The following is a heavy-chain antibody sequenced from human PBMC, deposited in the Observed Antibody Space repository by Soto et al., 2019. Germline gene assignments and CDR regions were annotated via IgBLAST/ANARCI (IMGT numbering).Heavy chain of an antibody. CDR2: IYPGDSDT. CDR1: GYSFTSYW. D-gene: IGHD2-8*01. Sequence: GESLKISCKGSGYSFTSYWIGWVRQMPGKGLEWMGIIYPGDSDTRYSPSFQGQVTISADKSISTAYLQWSSLKASDTAMYYCARTAQWDVDILRVVYAIPSVGWYAFDIWGQGTMITVSS. CDR3: ARTAQWDVDILRVVYAIPSVGWYAFDI. J-gene: IGHJ3*02. V-gene: IGHV5-51*01.